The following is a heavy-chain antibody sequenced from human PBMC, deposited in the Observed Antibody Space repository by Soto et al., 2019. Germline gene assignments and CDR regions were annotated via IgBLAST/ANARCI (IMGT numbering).Heavy chain of an antibody. CDR1: GGSFSGYY. J-gene: IGHJ6*03. CDR3: ARAYLGREYYYYYMDV. V-gene: IGHV4-34*01. Sequence: ETLSLTCAVYGGSFSGYYWSWIRQPPGKGLEWIGEINHSGSTNYNPSLKSRVTISVDTSKNQFSLKLSSVTAADTAVYYCARAYLGREYYYYYMDVWGKGTTVTVSS. CDR2: INHSGST. D-gene: IGHD7-27*01.